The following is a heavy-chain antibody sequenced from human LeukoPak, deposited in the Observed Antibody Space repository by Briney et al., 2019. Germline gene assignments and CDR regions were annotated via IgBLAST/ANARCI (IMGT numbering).Heavy chain of an antibody. J-gene: IGHJ5*01. D-gene: IGHD3-22*01. V-gene: IGHV1-18*01. Sequence: GASVKVSCKATSRISWVRQAPGQGLEWMGWIGTYGGDTYYAQKFQGRITVTTDTSTSTVYVELRNLRSDDTAVYYCARDSWNFYDDSGYNRDFDSWGPGTLVTVSS. CDR1: TSR. CDR2: IGTYGGDT. CDR3: ARDSWNFYDDSGYNRDFDS.